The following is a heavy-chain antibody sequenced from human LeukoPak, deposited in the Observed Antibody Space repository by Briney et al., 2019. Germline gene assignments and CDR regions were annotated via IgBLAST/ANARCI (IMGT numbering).Heavy chain of an antibody. CDR2: ISSSSSYI. V-gene: IGHV3-21*01. D-gene: IGHD5-18*01. J-gene: IGHJ4*02. Sequence: GGSLRLSCAASGFTFSSYSMNWVRQAPGKGLEWVSSISSSSSYIYYADSVKGRFTISRDNAKNSLYLQMNSLRAEDTAVYYCARGSTWIQLWPEGYYFDYWGQGTLVTVSS. CDR3: ARGSTWIQLWPEGYYFDY. CDR1: GFTFSSYS.